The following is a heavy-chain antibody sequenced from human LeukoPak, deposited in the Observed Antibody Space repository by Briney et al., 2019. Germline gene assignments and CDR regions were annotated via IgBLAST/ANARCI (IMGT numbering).Heavy chain of an antibody. D-gene: IGHD3-10*01. CDR3: AREGITMVRGVIMRYYFDY. CDR2: INSDGSST. J-gene: IGHJ4*02. CDR1: GFTFSSYW. V-gene: IGHV3-74*01. Sequence: GGSLRLSCAASGFTFSSYWMHWVRQAPGKGLVWVSRINSDGSSTSYADSVKGRFTISRDNAKDTLYLQMNSLRAEDTAVYYRAREGITMVRGVIMRYYFDYWGQGTLVTVSS.